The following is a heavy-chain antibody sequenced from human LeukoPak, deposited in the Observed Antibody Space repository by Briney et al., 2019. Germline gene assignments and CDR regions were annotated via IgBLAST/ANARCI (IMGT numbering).Heavy chain of an antibody. D-gene: IGHD2-8*01. CDR2: INPNSGGT. Sequence: WASVTVSCKASGYTFTGYYMHWVRQAPGQGLEWMGRINPNSGGTNYAQKFQGRVTMTRDTSISTAYMELSRLRSDDTAVYYCARDQTHCTNGVCYPYYYYGMDVWGQGTTVTVSS. V-gene: IGHV1-2*06. J-gene: IGHJ6*02. CDR1: GYTFTGYY. CDR3: ARDQTHCTNGVCYPYYYYGMDV.